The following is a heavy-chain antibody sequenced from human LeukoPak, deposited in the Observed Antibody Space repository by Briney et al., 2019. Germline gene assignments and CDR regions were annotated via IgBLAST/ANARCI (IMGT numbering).Heavy chain of an antibody. CDR1: GFTFSNFW. CDR3: AKGSY. Sequence: GGSLRLSCAASGFTFSNFWMHWVRQAPGKGLVWVSRINSDGSTTNYADSVKGRFTISRDNSKNTLYLQMNSLRAEDTAIYYCAKGSYWGQGTLVTVSS. V-gene: IGHV3-74*01. CDR2: INSDGSTT. J-gene: IGHJ4*02.